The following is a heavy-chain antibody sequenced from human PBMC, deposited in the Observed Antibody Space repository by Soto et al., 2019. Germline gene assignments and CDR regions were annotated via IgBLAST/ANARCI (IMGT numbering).Heavy chain of an antibody. J-gene: IGHJ4*02. CDR3: VKAKFYDSGPGGYFDY. CDR1: GFTCSSYA. CDR2: ISGSGGST. V-gene: IGHV3-23*01. D-gene: IGHD3-10*01. Sequence: GRSTRLSCAAAGFTCSSYAMSWLCRTPGKQLEWVSSISGSGGSTYYADSVKGRFAISRDNSKNTLYLQMNSLRAEDTAVYYCVKAKFYDSGPGGYFDYWGEGTLVTVSS.